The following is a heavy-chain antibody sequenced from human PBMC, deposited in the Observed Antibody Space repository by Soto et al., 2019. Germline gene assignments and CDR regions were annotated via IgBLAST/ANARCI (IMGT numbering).Heavy chain of an antibody. CDR2: IFYLGSS. J-gene: IGHJ5*02. CDR1: GDSIISSDLY. Sequence: PSEPLSLPCTVSGDSIISSDLYWVWVLHPPGKGLEWIGSIFYLGSSYYNPSLKSRVTMSVDTSKNQFSLRLRSVTAADTALYFCARHSLALRKNNWFDPWGQGIMVTVSS. CDR3: ARHSLALRKNNWFDP. D-gene: IGHD3-3*02. V-gene: IGHV4-39*01.